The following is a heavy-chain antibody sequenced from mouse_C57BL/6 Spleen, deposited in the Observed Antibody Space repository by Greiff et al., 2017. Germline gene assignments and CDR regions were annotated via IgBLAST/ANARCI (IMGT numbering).Heavy chain of an antibody. J-gene: IGHJ4*01. Sequence: QVQLQQSGLELVKPGASVKISCKASGYAFSSSWMNWVKQRPGKGLEWIGRIYPGDGDTNYNGKFKGKATLTADKSSSTAYMQLSSLTSEDSAVYFWASPGIYYGVYAMDYWGQGTSVTVSS. CDR3: ASPGIYYGVYAMDY. CDR2: IYPGDGDT. V-gene: IGHV1-82*01. CDR1: GYAFSSSW. D-gene: IGHD2-1*01.